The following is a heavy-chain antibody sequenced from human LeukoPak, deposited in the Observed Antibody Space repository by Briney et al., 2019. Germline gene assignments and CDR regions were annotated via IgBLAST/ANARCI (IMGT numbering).Heavy chain of an antibody. CDR3: ARGDILTGYGGLDY. D-gene: IGHD3-9*01. V-gene: IGHV1-2*04. CDR1: GYTFTGYY. J-gene: IGHJ4*02. Sequence: ASVKVSCKASGYTFTGYYMHWVRQAPGQGLEWMGWINPNSGGTNYAQKFQGWVTMTRDTSISTAYMELSRLRSDDTAVYYCARGDILTGYGGLDYWGQGTLVTVSS. CDR2: INPNSGGT.